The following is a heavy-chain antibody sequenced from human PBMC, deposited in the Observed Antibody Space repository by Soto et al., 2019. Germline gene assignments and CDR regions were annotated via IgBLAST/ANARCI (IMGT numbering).Heavy chain of an antibody. D-gene: IGHD6-13*01. CDR1: GFTFSSYG. CDR2: ISYDGSNK. Sequence: GGSLRLSCAASGFTFSSYGMHCVRQAPGKGLEWVAVISYDGSNKYYGDSVNGRFTISRDHSKTTVYLQMNSLRAEDTAVYHCAKGAWQQLVIGAFDYGGQGTLVTVPS. CDR3: AKGAWQQLVIGAFDY. J-gene: IGHJ4*02. V-gene: IGHV3-30*18.